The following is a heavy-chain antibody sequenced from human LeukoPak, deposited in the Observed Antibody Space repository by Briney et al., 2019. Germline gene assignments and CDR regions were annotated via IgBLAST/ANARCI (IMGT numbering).Heavy chain of an antibody. J-gene: IGHJ4*02. CDR1: GYTFTSYY. V-gene: IGHV1-46*01. CDR2: INPSGGST. CDR3: ARGAKRWLQFKTSAGFDY. Sequence: ASVKVSCKASGYTFTSYYMHWVRQAPGQGLEWLGIINPSGGSTSYAQKFQGRVTMTRDMSTSTVYMELNNLRSEDTAVYYCARGAKRWLQFKTSAGFDYWGQGTLVTVSS. D-gene: IGHD5-24*01.